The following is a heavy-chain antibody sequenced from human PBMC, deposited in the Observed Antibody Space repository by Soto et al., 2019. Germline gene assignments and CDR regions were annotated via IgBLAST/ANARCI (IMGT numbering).Heavy chain of an antibody. D-gene: IGHD3-10*01. CDR1: GDSISSSSY. J-gene: IGHJ5*02. V-gene: IGHV4-39*01. Sequence: PSETLSLTCTVSGDSISSSSYWGWIRQPPGKGLEWIGTIYYSGNTYYNPSLKSRVTISVDTSKNHFSLKLSSVTAADTAVYYCARHVTMDWFDRWGQGTLVTVSS. CDR2: IYYSGNT. CDR3: ARHVTMDWFDR.